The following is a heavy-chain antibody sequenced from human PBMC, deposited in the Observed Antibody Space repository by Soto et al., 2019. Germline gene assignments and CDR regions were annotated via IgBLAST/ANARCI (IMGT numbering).Heavy chain of an antibody. CDR3: AKVPRGSYYYYYGMDV. D-gene: IGHD1-26*01. CDR2: IKQDESKK. CDR1: GFTFSSYW. V-gene: IGHV3-7*02. J-gene: IGHJ6*02. Sequence: GGSLRLSCADSGFTFSSYWMSWVRQAPGKGLEWVANIKQDESKKYYVDSVKGRFTISRDNCKNTLYLQMNSLRAEDTAVYYCAKVPRGSYYYYYGMDVWGQGTTVTVSS.